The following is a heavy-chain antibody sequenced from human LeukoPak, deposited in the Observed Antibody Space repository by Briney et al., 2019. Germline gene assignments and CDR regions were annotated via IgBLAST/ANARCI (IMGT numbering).Heavy chain of an antibody. J-gene: IGHJ5*02. CDR2: IYHSGST. Sequence: PSETLSLTCAVSGGSISSGGYSWSWIRQPPGKGLEWIGYIYHSGSTYYNPSLKSRVTISVDRSKNQFSLKLSSVTAADTAVYYCASVFFSPKTDNWFDPWGQGTLVTVSS. CDR1: GGSISSGGYS. CDR3: ASVFFSPKTDNWFDP. V-gene: IGHV4-30-2*01. D-gene: IGHD3-3*01.